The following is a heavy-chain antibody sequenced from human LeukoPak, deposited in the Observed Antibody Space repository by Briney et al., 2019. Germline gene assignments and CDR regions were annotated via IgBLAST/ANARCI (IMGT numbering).Heavy chain of an antibody. V-gene: IGHV1-46*01. CDR2: INPSGGST. CDR3: ATRSCSSTSCYPEDWFDP. CDR1: GYTFTSYY. Sequence: GASVKVSCKASGYTFTSYYMHWVRQAPGQGLEWMGGINPSGGSTSYAQKFQGRVTITTDESTSTAYMELSSLRSEDTAVYYCATRSCSSTSCYPEDWFDPWGQGTLVTVSS. D-gene: IGHD2-2*01. J-gene: IGHJ5*02.